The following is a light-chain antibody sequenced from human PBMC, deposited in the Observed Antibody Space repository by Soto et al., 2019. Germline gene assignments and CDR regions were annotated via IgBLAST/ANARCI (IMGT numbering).Light chain of an antibody. Sequence: QSVLTQPPSASGTPGQRVTISCSGSSSNIGSNPVSWYQQVPGTAPKLLIYYKNQRPSGVPDRFSGSKSGTSASLAISGLQSEDEGDYYCAAWDDSLNGGVFGGGTKVTVL. V-gene: IGLV1-44*01. J-gene: IGLJ3*02. CDR3: AAWDDSLNGGV. CDR1: SSNIGSNP. CDR2: YKN.